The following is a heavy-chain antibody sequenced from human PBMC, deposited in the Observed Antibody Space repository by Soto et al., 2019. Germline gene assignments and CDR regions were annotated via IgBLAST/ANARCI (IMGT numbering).Heavy chain of an antibody. V-gene: IGHV1-18*01. CDR2: ISAYNGNT. CDR1: GYTFTSYG. D-gene: IGHD6-13*01. J-gene: IGHJ4*02. CDR3: ARDPRLGMAAAGGWAFDY. Sequence: QVQLVQSGAEVKKPGASVKVSCKASGYTFTSYGISWVRQAPGQGLEWMGWISAYNGNTNYAQKLQGRVTMTTDTCTSTAYMELRSLRSDDTAVYYCARDPRLGMAAAGGWAFDYWGQGTLVTVSS.